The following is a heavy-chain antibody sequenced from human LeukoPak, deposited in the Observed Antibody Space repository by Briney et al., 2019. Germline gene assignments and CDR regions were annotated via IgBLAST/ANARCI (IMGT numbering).Heavy chain of an antibody. Sequence: RASVKVSCKASGYTFTSYGISWVRQAPGQGLEWMGWISAYNGNTNYAQKLQGRVTMTTDTSTSTAYMELRSLRSDDTAVYYCARESVPGSPRCYFGYWGQGTLVTVSS. CDR2: ISAYNGNT. CDR1: GYTFTSYG. D-gene: IGHD6-6*01. CDR3: ARESVPGSPRCYFGY. J-gene: IGHJ4*02. V-gene: IGHV1-18*01.